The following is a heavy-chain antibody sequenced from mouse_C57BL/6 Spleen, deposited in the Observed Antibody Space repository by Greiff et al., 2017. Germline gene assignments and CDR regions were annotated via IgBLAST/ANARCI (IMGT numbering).Heavy chain of an antibody. CDR2: IRNKANGYTT. V-gene: IGHV7-3*01. CDR3: ARPSPYYYGSSYGYFDV. Sequence: EVKLVESGGGLVQPGGSLSLSCAASGFTFTDYYMSWVRQTPGKALEWLGFIRNKANGYTTEYSASVKGRFTISRDNSQSILYLQMNALRAEDSATYYCARPSPYYYGSSYGYFDVWGTGTTVTVSS. D-gene: IGHD1-1*01. CDR1: GFTFTDYY. J-gene: IGHJ1*03.